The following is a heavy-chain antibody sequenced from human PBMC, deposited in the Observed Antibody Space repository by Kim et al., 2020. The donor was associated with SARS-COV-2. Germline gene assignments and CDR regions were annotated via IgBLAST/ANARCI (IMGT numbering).Heavy chain of an antibody. Sequence: KYYVESVKGRFTISRDNAKNSLYLQMNSLRAEDTAVYYCTVTTHLYYFDYWGQGTLVSVSS. D-gene: IGHD4-17*01. J-gene: IGHJ4*02. CDR2: K. V-gene: IGHV3-7*03. CDR3: TVTTHLYYFDY.